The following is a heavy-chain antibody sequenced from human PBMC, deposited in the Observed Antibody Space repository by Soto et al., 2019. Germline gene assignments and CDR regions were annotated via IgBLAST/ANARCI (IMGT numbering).Heavy chain of an antibody. CDR2: IDGTGTST. CDR3: AKRLFAIVVVGGYDI. CDR1: GLTFSSYA. J-gene: IGHJ3*02. V-gene: IGHV3-23*01. D-gene: IGHD5-12*01. Sequence: VQLLESGGGLVQPGGSLRLSCVGSGLTFSSYAMGWVRQAPGKGLEWVSGIDGTGTSTYYAESVKGRFTISRDNSKNTLYLQMNSLRVEDTAVYYCAKRLFAIVVVGGYDIWGQGTMVTVSS.